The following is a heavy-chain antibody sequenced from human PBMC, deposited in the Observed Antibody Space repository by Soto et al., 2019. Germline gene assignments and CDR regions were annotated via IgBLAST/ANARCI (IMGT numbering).Heavy chain of an antibody. V-gene: IGHV1-18*01. J-gene: IGHJ4*02. CDR2: ISAYTGNT. CDR1: GYTFRTYG. CDR3: ARDFYESSGYCDY. D-gene: IGHD3-22*01. Sequence: QVQLVQSGAEVKKPGASVKVSCKAYGYTFRTYGLSWVRQAPGQGLEWMGWISAYTGNTVYTQRFKGRLTLATDTSTGTGYMELRSLRLDDTAVYYCARDFYESSGYCDYWGQGNLVTLSS.